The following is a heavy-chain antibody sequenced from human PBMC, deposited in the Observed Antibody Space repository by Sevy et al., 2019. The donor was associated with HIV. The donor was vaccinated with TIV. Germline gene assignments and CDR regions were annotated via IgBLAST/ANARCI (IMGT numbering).Heavy chain of an antibody. J-gene: IGHJ2*01. V-gene: IGHV3-11*01. D-gene: IGHD3-22*01. Sequence: GGSLRLSCAASGFTFSDYYMSWIRQAPGKGLEWVSYISSSGSTIYYADSVKGRFTISRDNAKNSLYLQMNSLRADDTAVYYCARVEYDSSGSHWYFDLWGRGTLVTVSS. CDR2: ISSSGSTI. CDR3: ARVEYDSSGSHWYFDL. CDR1: GFTFSDYY.